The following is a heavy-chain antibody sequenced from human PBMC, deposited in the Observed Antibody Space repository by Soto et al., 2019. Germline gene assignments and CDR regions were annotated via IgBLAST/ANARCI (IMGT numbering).Heavy chain of an antibody. D-gene: IGHD2-15*01. J-gene: IGHJ6*03. V-gene: IGHV1-3*01. CDR1: GYTFTSYA. Sequence: ASVKVSCKASGYTFTSYAMHWVRQAPGQGLEWMGWINAGNGNTKYSQKFQGRVTITRDTSASTAYMELSSLRSEDTAVYYCARGGGSWISYYYYMDVWGKGTTVTVSS. CDR2: INAGNGNT. CDR3: ARGGGSWISYYYYMDV.